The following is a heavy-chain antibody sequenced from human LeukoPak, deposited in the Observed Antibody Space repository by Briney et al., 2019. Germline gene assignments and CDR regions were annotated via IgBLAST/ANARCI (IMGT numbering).Heavy chain of an antibody. CDR3: AIQRLLYLFDY. CDR2: IYSRGTT. CDR1: GFTASSED. J-gene: IGHJ4*02. V-gene: IGHV3-66*04. D-gene: IGHD2-8*01. Sequence: GGSLRLSCAVSGFTASSEDKTWVRQAPGKGLEWVSVIYSRGTTSYRDSVKGRVTISRDFSNNTVYLQMNNLTAEDTAIYYCAIQRLLYLFDYWGPGTLVTVSS.